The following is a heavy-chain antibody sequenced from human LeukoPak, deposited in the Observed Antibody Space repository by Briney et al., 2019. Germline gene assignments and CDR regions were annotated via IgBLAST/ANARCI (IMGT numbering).Heavy chain of an antibody. J-gene: IGHJ4*02. D-gene: IGHD2-15*01. Sequence: GGSLRLSCAASGFTFSSYAMSWVRQAPGKGLEWVSSISSSSSYIYYADSVKGRFTISRDNAKNSLYLQMNSLRAEDTAVYYCASGTHNHCSGGSCYSRDYWGQGTLVTVSS. CDR1: GFTFSSYA. CDR2: ISSSSSYI. CDR3: ASGTHNHCSGGSCYSRDY. V-gene: IGHV3-21*01.